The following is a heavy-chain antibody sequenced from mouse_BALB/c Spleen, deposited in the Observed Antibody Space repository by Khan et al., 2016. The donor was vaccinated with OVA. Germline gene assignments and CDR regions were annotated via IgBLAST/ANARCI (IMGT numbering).Heavy chain of an antibody. CDR2: IWGGGGT. J-gene: IGHJ4*01. Sequence: VQLQESGPGLVAPSQSLSITCTVSGFSLSRYNIHWVRQPPGKGLEWLGMIWGGGGTDYNSTLKSRLSISKDNSKSQVFLKMNSLQTDDTAMYYCVRAYYRYDGYYAMDYWGQGTSFTVSS. CDR3: VRAYYRYDGYYAMDY. CDR1: GFSLSRYN. D-gene: IGHD2-14*01. V-gene: IGHV2-6-4*01.